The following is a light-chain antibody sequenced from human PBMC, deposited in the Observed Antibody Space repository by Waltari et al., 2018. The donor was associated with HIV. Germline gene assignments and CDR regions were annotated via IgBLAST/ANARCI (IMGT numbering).Light chain of an antibody. J-gene: IGLJ3*02. Sequence: QSVLTQPPSLSGAPGQTVTISCTGTSSTIGPDYHVHWYQQLPGTAPKLLIYGNTIRPSGVPDRFSGSKSGTSASLAITGLQADDEADYYCQSYDSSLSAWVFGGGTKLTVL. CDR2: GNT. V-gene: IGLV1-40*01. CDR3: QSYDSSLSAWV. CDR1: SSTIGPDYH.